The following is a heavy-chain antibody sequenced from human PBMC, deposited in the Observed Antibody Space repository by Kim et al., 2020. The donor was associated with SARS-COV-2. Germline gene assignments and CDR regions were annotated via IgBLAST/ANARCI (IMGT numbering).Heavy chain of an antibody. J-gene: IGHJ5*02. V-gene: IGHV1-58*01. CDR3: AADAYSLPDR. CDR1: GFTFTSPA. CDR2: IVVGSGNT. D-gene: IGHD6-13*01. Sequence: SVKVSCKASGFTFTSPAVQWVRQARGQRLEWIGWIVVGSGNTNYAQKFQERVTITRDMSTSTAYMELSSLRSEDTAVYYCAADAYSLPDRWGQGTLVTVSS.